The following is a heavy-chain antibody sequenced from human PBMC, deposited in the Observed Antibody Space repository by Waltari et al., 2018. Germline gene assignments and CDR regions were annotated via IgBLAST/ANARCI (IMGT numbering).Heavy chain of an antibody. Sequence: EVHLVDSGGDLVQPGGSLRLSCAGSGFTLSNYWMSWARQAPGKGLEWVGNIKPDGGDKYYADSVKGRFIISRDNTKNSLYLQMNSLRVEDTAVYYCTRGDFWGQGTLVTVSS. J-gene: IGHJ4*02. CDR2: IKPDGGDK. CDR1: GFTLSNYW. V-gene: IGHV3-7*01. CDR3: TRGDF. D-gene: IGHD3-3*01.